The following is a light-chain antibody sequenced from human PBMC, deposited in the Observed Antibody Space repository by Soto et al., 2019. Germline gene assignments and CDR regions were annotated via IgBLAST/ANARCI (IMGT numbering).Light chain of an antibody. CDR1: QSVRSNF. J-gene: IGKJ5*01. CDR3: QHYGGSVIT. Sequence: ENVLTQSPGTLSSSPGERATLSCRASQSVRSNFLAWYQLKPGQPPRLLMYGASSRATGTSDRFRGSGSGTDFTLTISRLEPEDFAVYYCQHYGGSVITFGQATRLEI. CDR2: GAS. V-gene: IGKV3-20*01.